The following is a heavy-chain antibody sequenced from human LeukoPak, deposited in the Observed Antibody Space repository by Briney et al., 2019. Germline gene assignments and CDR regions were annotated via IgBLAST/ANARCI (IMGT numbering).Heavy chain of an antibody. CDR2: INAGNGNT. V-gene: IGHV1-3*01. D-gene: IGHD2-21*02. CDR3: ARDFGDGEYFQH. Sequence: GASVKVSCKASGYTFTSYAMHWVRRAPGQRLEWMGWINAGNGNTKYSQKFQGRVTITRDTSASTAYMELSSLRSEDTAVYYCARDFGDGEYFQHWGQGTLVTVSS. J-gene: IGHJ1*01. CDR1: GYTFTSYA.